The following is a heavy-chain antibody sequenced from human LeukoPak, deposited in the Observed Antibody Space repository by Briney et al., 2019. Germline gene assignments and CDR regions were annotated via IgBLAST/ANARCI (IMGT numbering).Heavy chain of an antibody. Sequence: EASVKVSCKASGGTFSSYAISWVRQAPGQGLEWMGGIIPIFGTANYAQKFQGRVTITADKSTSTAYMELRSLRSDDTAVYYCARDRDSLLWFGESYYWGQGTLVTVSS. CDR1: GGTFSSYA. CDR2: IIPIFGTA. D-gene: IGHD3-10*01. V-gene: IGHV1-69*06. CDR3: ARDRDSLLWFGESYY. J-gene: IGHJ4*02.